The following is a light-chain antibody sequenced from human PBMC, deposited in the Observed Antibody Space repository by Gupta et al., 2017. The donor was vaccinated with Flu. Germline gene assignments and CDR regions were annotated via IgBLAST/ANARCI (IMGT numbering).Light chain of an antibody. V-gene: IGKV3D-15*01. Sequence: ERATLSCSAAQSVSNNLAWYQQKPGQAPRLLIYGASTRATGIPARFSGSGSGTDFTLTISSLQSEDSAVYYCQQYSNWPPITFGQGTRLEIK. CDR3: QQYSNWPPIT. CDR1: QSVSNN. CDR2: GAS. J-gene: IGKJ5*01.